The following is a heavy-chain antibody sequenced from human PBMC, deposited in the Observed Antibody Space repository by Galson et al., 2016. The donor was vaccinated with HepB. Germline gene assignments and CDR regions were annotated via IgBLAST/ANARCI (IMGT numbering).Heavy chain of an antibody. CDR1: GFVFSNFG. D-gene: IGHD1-1*01. J-gene: IGHJ4*02. CDR3: AKERLVRRIFDH. CDR2: ISTRLTT. V-gene: IGHV3-23*01. Sequence: SLRLSCAASGFVFSNFGLSWVRQAPGKGLGWVASISTRLTTYYSDSVQGRFTISRDNSNNTLYLQMNGQRAEDTAVYYCAKERLVRRIFDHWGQGTLLTVSS.